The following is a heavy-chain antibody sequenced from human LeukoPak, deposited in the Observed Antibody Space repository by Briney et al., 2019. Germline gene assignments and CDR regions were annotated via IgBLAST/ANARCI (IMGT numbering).Heavy chain of an antibody. V-gene: IGHV4-34*01. CDR2: LNHSGST. CDR3: ARVPEYYDSSFFDY. D-gene: IGHD3-22*01. Sequence: PSETLSLTCAVYGGSFSGYYWYWIRQPPGKGLEWMGELNHSGSTNYNPSPKSRVTISVDTSKNQFSLKLSSVTAADTAVYYCARVPEYYDSSFFDYWGQGTLVTVSS. CDR1: GGSFSGYY. J-gene: IGHJ4*02.